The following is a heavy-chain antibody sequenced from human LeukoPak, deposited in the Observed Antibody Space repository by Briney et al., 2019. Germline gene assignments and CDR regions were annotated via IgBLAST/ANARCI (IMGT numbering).Heavy chain of an antibody. Sequence: SDTLCLTCTVSGDSISRDYWTWIRQPAGKGLEWIGRFYTSGSTDYNPSLESRVSISVDTSKNQFSLKLSSVTAADTAMYYCAHGGNSGSYSEHWGQGILVTVSS. V-gene: IGHV4-4*07. CDR1: GDSISRDY. D-gene: IGHD1-26*01. J-gene: IGHJ4*02. CDR2: FYTSGST. CDR3: AHGGNSGSYSEH.